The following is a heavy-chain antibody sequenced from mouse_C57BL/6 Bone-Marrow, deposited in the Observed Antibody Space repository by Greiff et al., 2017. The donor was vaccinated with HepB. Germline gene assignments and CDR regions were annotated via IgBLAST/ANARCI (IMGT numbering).Heavy chain of an antibody. Sequence: QVQLQQPGAEFVKPGASAKMSCKASGYTFTSYWITWVKQRPGQGLEWIGDIYPGSGSTNYNEKFKSKATLTVDTSSSTAYMQLSSLTSEDSAVYYCARRRDYFDYWGQGTTLTVSS. V-gene: IGHV1-55*01. J-gene: IGHJ2*01. CDR2: IYPGSGST. CDR1: GYTFTSYW. CDR3: ARRRDYFDY.